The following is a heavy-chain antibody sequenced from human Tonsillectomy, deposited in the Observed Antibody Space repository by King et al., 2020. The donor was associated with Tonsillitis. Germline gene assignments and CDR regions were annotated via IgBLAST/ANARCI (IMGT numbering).Heavy chain of an antibody. V-gene: IGHV2-5*02. Sequence: ITLKESGPTLVKPTQTLTLTCTFSGFSLSTSGVGVGWIRQPPGKALEWLALIYWDDDKRYSPSLKSRLTIAKATSKNQVVLTITNMDPVDTATYYLAHSIRAWPKYYFDYWGQGTLVTVSS. CDR2: IYWDDDK. CDR1: GFSLSTSGVG. J-gene: IGHJ4*02. CDR3: AHSIRAWPKYYFDY.